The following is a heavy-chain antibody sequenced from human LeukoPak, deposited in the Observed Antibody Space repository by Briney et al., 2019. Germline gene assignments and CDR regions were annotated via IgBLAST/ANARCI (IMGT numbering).Heavy chain of an antibody. Sequence: GGSLILSCAASGVTVSNNFMSWVRQAPGKGLEWVSVIYGGGSTYYADSVKGRFTISRDTSKNTLYLQMNSLRAEDTAVYYCASSLWFGELADYWGQGTLVTVSS. D-gene: IGHD3-10*01. CDR2: IYGGGST. J-gene: IGHJ4*02. V-gene: IGHV3-53*01. CDR3: ASSLWFGELADY. CDR1: GVTVSNNF.